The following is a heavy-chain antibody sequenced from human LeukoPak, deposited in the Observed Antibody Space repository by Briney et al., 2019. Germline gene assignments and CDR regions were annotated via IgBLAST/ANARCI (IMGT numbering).Heavy chain of an antibody. D-gene: IGHD1-20*01. Sequence: ASVKVSCKASGYTFTDYYMHWIRQAPGQGLEWMGWINANSGGTNYAQKFQGRVTMTRDTSITTAYMDLSRLTSDDTAVYFCARAVSITGTLGQRYWGQGTLVTVSS. V-gene: IGHV1-2*02. J-gene: IGHJ4*02. CDR3: ARAVSITGTLGQRY. CDR2: INANSGGT. CDR1: GYTFTDYY.